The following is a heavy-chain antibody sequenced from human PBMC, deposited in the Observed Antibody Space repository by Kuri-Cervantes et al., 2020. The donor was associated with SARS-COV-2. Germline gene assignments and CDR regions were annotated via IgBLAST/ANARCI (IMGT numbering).Heavy chain of an antibody. Sequence: GESLKISCAASGFTFGSYAMSWVRQAPGKGLEWVSVISASGASTYYADSVKGRFTISRDNSKNTLYLQMNSLRAEDTAVYYCARVGTSIAVSGRFDYWGQGTLVTVSS. D-gene: IGHD6-19*01. CDR1: GFTFGSYA. J-gene: IGHJ4*02. CDR2: ISASGAST. CDR3: ARVGTSIAVSGRFDY. V-gene: IGHV3-23*01.